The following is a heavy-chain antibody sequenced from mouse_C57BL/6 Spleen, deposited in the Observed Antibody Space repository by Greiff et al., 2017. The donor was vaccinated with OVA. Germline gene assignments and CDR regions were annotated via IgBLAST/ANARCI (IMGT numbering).Heavy chain of an antibody. Sequence: VQGVESGPELVKPGASVKISCKASGYAFSSSWMNWVKQRPGKGLEWIGRIYPGDGDTNYNGKFKGKATLTADKSSSTAYMQLSSLTSEDSAVYFCATAQAFDYWGQGTTLTVSS. J-gene: IGHJ2*01. CDR2: IYPGDGDT. CDR3: ATAQAFDY. V-gene: IGHV1-82*01. D-gene: IGHD3-2*02. CDR1: GYAFSSSW.